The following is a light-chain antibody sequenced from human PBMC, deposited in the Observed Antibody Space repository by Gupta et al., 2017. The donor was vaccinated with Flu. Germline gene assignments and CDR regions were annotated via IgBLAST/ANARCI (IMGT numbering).Light chain of an antibody. CDR2: KVS. CDR3: MQGSVRFA. J-gene: IGKJ2*01. Sequence: LVTLGQPASISCRSSQSLVYSDGKIYLTWFHQRPGQSPRRLIYKVSNRDSGVPDRFSGSGSDTDFTLKSSRVEAEDVGVYYCMQGSVRFAFGQGTKLEIK. V-gene: IGKV2-30*01. CDR1: QSLVYSDGKIY.